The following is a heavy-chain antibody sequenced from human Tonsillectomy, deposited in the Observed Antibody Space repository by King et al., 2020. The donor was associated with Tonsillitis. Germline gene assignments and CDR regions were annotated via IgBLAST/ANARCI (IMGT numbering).Heavy chain of an antibody. D-gene: IGHD6-19*01. CDR3: ARERADADVALAGSFDS. CDR1: GGSISSDTYF. V-gene: IGHV4-61*02. J-gene: IGHJ4*02. Sequence: HVQLQESGPGLVKPSQTLSLTCTVSGGSISSDTYFWNWVRQPAGKGLEWIGRIYSSGSTNYNPSLRSRATISLDTSKNLFSLILSPVTAADTAIYYCARERADADVALAGSFDSWGQGTLVTVSS. CDR2: IYSSGST.